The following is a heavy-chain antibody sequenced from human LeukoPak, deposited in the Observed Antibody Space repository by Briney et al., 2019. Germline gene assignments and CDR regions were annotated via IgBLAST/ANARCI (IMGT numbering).Heavy chain of an antibody. CDR1: GFTFSSYS. CDR2: ISSSSSNT. J-gene: IGHJ5*02. Sequence: GGSLRLSCAASGFTFSSYSMNWVRQAPGKGLEWVSSISSSSSNTYYADSVKGRFTISRDNAKNSLYLQMNSLRAEDTAVYYCARGAEQQPPFVPWVQGTVVTVCS. D-gene: IGHD6-13*01. V-gene: IGHV3-21*01. CDR3: ARGAEQQPPFVP.